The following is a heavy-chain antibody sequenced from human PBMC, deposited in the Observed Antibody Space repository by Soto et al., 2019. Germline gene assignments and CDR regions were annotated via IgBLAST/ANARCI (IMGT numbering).Heavy chain of an antibody. CDR1: GDSISGYY. D-gene: IGHD6-19*01. J-gene: IGHJ4*02. V-gene: IGHV4-4*07. Sequence: LSLTCSVSGDSISGYYWSWIRQPAGKGLEWIVRIYTSGDTNYNPSLKIGVTMSLDTSKNQFSLNLSSVTAADTAVYYCAREYTKTVDGTKPFYFDXWGQGTLVTVSX. CDR3: AREYTKTVDGTKPFYFDX. CDR2: IYTSGDT.